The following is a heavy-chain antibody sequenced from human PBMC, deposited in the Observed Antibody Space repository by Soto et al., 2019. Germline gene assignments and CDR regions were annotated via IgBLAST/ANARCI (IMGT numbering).Heavy chain of an antibody. CDR2: IYPSGYS. CDR1: GGSMNNNY. J-gene: IGHJ6*02. D-gene: IGHD1-26*01. CDR3: ARDIAGLSGYGMDV. V-gene: IGHV4-59*12. Sequence: SETLSLTCTVSGGSMNNNYWNWIRQTPGKGLEWIGYIYPSGYSKYNPSLKSRVTLSVDTSKNQFSLKLTSVTAADTAIYYCARDIAGLSGYGMDVWSQGTTVTVS.